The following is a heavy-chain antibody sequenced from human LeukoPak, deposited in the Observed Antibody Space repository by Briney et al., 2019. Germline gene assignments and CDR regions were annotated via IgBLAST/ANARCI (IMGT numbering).Heavy chain of an antibody. CDR2: ISYDGSNK. Sequence: PGRSLRLSCAASGFTLSSYGMHWVRQAPGKGLEWVAVISYDGSNKYYADSVKGRFTISRDNSKNTLYLQMNSLRAEDTAVYYCAKSEMYAKSHYYGMDVWGQGTTVTVSS. V-gene: IGHV3-30*18. D-gene: IGHD2-8*01. J-gene: IGHJ6*02. CDR3: AKSEMYAKSHYYGMDV. CDR1: GFTLSSYG.